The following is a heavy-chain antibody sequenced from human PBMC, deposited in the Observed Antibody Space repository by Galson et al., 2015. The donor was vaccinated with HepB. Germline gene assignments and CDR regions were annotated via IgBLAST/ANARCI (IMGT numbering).Heavy chain of an antibody. J-gene: IGHJ2*01. V-gene: IGHV3-21*01. CDR1: GFTFSSYS. D-gene: IGHD4-17*01. CDR2: ISSSSSYI. CDR3: ARDRAYGDYVRWYFDL. Sequence: SLRLSCAASGFTFSSYSMNWVRQAPGKGLEWVSSISSSSSYIYYADSVKGRFTISRDNAKNSLYLQMNSLRAEDTAVYYCARDRAYGDYVRWYFDLWGRGTLVTVSS.